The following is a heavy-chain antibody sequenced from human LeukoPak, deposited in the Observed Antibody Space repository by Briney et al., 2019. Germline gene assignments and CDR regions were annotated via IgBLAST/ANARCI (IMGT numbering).Heavy chain of an antibody. CDR1: GFSFSSYA. V-gene: IGHV3-23*01. Sequence: GGSLRLSCAASGFSFSSYAMIWVRQAPGKGLEWVSSISDSGGNSFYIDSVKGRFTISRDNSKNTLYLQMNSLRAEDTAVYYCAREVGTPGGMDVWGQGTTVTVSS. J-gene: IGHJ6*02. CDR2: ISDSGGNS. D-gene: IGHD2-15*01. CDR3: AREVGTPGGMDV.